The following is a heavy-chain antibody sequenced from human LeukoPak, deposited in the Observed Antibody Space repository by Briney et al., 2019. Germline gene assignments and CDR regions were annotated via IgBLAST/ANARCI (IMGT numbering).Heavy chain of an antibody. CDR3: ARDRSDSSGYEWHY. Sequence: SVKVSCKASGGTFSSYAISWVRQAPGQGLEWMGRIIPILGTANYAQKFQGRVTITTDKSTSTAYMELSSLRSEDTAVYYCARDRSDSSGYEWHYWGQGTLVTVSS. V-gene: IGHV1-69*04. D-gene: IGHD3-22*01. CDR2: IIPILGTA. CDR1: GGTFSSYA. J-gene: IGHJ4*02.